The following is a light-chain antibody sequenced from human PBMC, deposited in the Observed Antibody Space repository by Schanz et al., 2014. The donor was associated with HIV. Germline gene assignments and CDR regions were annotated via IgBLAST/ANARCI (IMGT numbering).Light chain of an antibody. Sequence: QSALTQPASVSGSPGQSITISCTGTSSDVGGYNYVSWYQQHPGKAPKIMIYEVNKRPSGVPDRFSGSKSGNTASLTVSGLQADDEADYYCSSYAATSNVLFGGGTKLTVL. CDR1: SSDVGGYNY. CDR3: SSYAATSNVL. J-gene: IGLJ3*02. V-gene: IGLV2-8*01. CDR2: EVN.